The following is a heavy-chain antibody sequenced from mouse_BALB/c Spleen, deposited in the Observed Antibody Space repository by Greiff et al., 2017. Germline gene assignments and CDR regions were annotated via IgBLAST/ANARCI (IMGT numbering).Heavy chain of an antibody. CDR1: GYTFTSYW. CDR3: ARGGGSSPFDY. CDR2: IDPSDSET. D-gene: IGHD1-1*01. Sequence: QVQLQQPGAELVKPGAPVKLSCKASGYTFTSYWMNWVKQRPGRGLEWIGRIDPSDSETHYNQKFKDKATLTVDKSSSTAYIQLSSLTSEDSAVYYCARGGGSSPFDYWGQGTTLTVSS. V-gene: IGHV1-69*02. J-gene: IGHJ2*01.